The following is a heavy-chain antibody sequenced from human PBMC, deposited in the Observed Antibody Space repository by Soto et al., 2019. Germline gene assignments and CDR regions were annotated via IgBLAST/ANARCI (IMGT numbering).Heavy chain of an antibody. V-gene: IGHV3-7*03. CDR2: IKPAGSNT. J-gene: IGHJ4*02. CDR3: ASARSSVGAPGGFIEF. CDR1: GFIFTNYW. D-gene: IGHD1-26*01. Sequence: EVQLVESGGGLVQPGGSLRLSCAASGFIFTNYWINWVRQAPGKGLEWVANIKPAGSNTRSVDSVNGRFTISRDNAKNSVYMHMNSLRDDDTAVYYCASARSSVGAPGGFIEFWGQAALVTVSS.